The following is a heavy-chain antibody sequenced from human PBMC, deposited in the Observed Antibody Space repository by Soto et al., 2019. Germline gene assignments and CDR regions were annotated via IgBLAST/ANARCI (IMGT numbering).Heavy chain of an antibody. CDR3: ARVPRGYYYDSSGYYDYWYFDL. Sequence: QVQLVESGGGVVQPGRSLRLSCAASGFTFSSYAMHWVRQAPGKGLEWVAVISYDGSNKYYADSVKGRFTISRDNSKNTLYLQMNSLRAEDRAVYYCARVPRGYYYDSSGYYDYWYFDLWGRGTLVTVSS. V-gene: IGHV3-30-3*01. J-gene: IGHJ2*01. D-gene: IGHD3-22*01. CDR2: ISYDGSNK. CDR1: GFTFSSYA.